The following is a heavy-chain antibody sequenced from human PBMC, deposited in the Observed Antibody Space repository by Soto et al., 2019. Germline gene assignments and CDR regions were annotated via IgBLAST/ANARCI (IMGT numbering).Heavy chain of an antibody. Sequence: PSETLSLTCAVSGGSISSGGYSWSWIRQPPGKGLEWIGYIYHSGSTYYNPSLKSRVTISVDRSKNQFSLKLSSVTAADTAVYYCARVYGFLEWEPTVFDPWGQGTLVTVSS. J-gene: IGHJ5*02. D-gene: IGHD3-3*01. CDR1: GGSISSGGYS. CDR2: IYHSGST. V-gene: IGHV4-30-2*01. CDR3: ARVYGFLEWEPTVFDP.